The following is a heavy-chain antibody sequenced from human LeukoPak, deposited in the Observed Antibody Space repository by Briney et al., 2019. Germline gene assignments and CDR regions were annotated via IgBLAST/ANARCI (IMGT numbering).Heavy chain of an antibody. J-gene: IGHJ5*02. CDR2: ISGSGGST. V-gene: IGHV3-23*01. CDR3: AKERYSSSWLNNWFDP. D-gene: IGHD6-13*01. CDR1: GFTFSSYA. Sequence: GGSLRLSCAASGFTFSSYAMSWVRQAPGKGLEWVSAISGSGGSTYYADSVKGRFTISRDNFKNTLYLQMNSLRAEDTAVYYCAKERYSSSWLNNWFDPWGQGTLVTVSS.